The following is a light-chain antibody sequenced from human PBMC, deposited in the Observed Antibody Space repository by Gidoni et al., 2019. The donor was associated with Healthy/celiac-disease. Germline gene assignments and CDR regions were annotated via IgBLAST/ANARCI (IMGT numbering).Light chain of an antibody. V-gene: IGKV1-39*01. CDR1: QSISSY. Sequence: DIQMITSPSSLSASVGDRVTITCRASQSISSYLNWYQQKPGKAPKLLIYAASSLQSGVPSRFSGSGSGTDFTLTISSLQPEDFATYYCQQSYSTPMTFGPGTKVDIK. J-gene: IGKJ3*01. CDR2: AAS. CDR3: QQSYSTPMT.